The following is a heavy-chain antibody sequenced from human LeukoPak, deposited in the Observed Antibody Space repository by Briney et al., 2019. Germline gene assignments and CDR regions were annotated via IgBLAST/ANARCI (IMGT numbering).Heavy chain of an antibody. J-gene: IGHJ5*02. CDR1: GFTFSSYA. V-gene: IGHV3-23*01. D-gene: IGHD5-24*01. CDR3: AKVAEMDTILGKFDN. Sequence: AGGSLRLSCAASGFTFSSYAMSWVRQAPGKGLEWVSAISGNGARTYYADSVKSRFTISRDNSKNTLYLQVNSLRAEDTAVYYCAKVAEMDTILGKFDNWGQGTLVTVSS. CDR2: ISGNGART.